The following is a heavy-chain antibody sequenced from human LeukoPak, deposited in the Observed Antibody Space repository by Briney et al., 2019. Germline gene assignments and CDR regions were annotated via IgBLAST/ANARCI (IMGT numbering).Heavy chain of an antibody. J-gene: IGHJ6*03. D-gene: IGHD4/OR15-4a*01. Sequence: ASVKVSCKASGYTFTSYYMHWVRQAPGQGLESMGIINPSGGSTSYAQKFQGRVTMTRDMSTSTVYMELSSLRSEDTAVYYCAIAGDGANTGGDYYYYMDVWGKGTTVTVSS. CDR1: GYTFTSYY. CDR2: INPSGGST. V-gene: IGHV1-46*01. CDR3: AIAGDGANTGGDYYYYMDV.